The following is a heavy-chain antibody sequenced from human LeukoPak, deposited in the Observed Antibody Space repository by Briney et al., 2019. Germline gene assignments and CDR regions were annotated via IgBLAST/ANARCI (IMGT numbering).Heavy chain of an antibody. CDR3: ARYHRFGDLTLDY. CDR1: GYSFTSYW. CDR2: IYPGDSDT. J-gene: IGHJ4*02. Sequence: GESLKISCXGFGYSFTSYWIGWVRQMPGKGLEWMRIIYPGDSDTRYSPSFQGQVTISADKSISTAYLQWSSLKASDTAMYYCARYHRFGDLTLDYWGQGTLVTVSS. D-gene: IGHD4-17*01. V-gene: IGHV5-51*01.